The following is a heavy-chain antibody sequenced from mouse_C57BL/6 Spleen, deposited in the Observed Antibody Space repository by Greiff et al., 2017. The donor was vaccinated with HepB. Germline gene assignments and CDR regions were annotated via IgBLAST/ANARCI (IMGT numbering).Heavy chain of an antibody. V-gene: IGHV5-4*01. CDR1: GFTFSSYA. Sequence: EVQLVESGGGLVKPGGSLKLSCAASGFTFSSYAMSWVRQTPEKRLEWVATISDGGSYTYYPDNVKGRFTISIDNAKNNLYLQMSHLKSEDTAMYYCARGDGSFRCMMDYWGQGTSVTVSS. CDR3: ARGDGSFRCMMDY. J-gene: IGHJ4*01. CDR2: ISDGGSYT. D-gene: IGHD2-3*01.